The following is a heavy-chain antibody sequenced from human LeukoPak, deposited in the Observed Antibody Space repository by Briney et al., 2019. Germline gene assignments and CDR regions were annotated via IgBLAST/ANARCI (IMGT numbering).Heavy chain of an antibody. CDR1: GFTFSSYG. CDR3: ARSHISDY. V-gene: IGHV3-30*03. J-gene: IGHJ4*02. D-gene: IGHD2-21*01. Sequence: PGRSLRLSCAASGFTFSSYGMHWVRQAPGKGLEWVAVISYDGSNKYYADSVKGRFTISRDNSKNTLYLQMNSLRAEDTAVYYCARSHISDYWGQGTLVTVSS. CDR2: ISYDGSNK.